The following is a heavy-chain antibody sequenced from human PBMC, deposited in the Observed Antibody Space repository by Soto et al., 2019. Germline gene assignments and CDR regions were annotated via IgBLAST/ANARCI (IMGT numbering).Heavy chain of an antibody. V-gene: IGHV3-21*01. Sequence: GESLKISCAASGFTFSSYSMNWVRQAPGKGLEWVSSISSSSSYIYYADSVKGRFTISRDNAKNSLYLQMNSLRAEDTAVYYCARTPPVAGTDYWGQGTLVTVSS. CDR2: ISSSSSYI. CDR1: GFTFSSYS. D-gene: IGHD6-19*01. J-gene: IGHJ4*02. CDR3: ARTPPVAGTDY.